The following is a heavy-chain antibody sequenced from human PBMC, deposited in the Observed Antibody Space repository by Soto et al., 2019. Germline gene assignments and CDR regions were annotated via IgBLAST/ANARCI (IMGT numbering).Heavy chain of an antibody. D-gene: IGHD2-2*02. V-gene: IGHV1-18*01. CDR3: VTQDNCSSTSCYNDDAFDI. Sequence: ASVKVSCKASGYTFTSYGISWVRQAPGQGLEWMGWISAYNGNTNYAQKLQGRVTMTTDTSTSTAYMELRSLRSDDTAVYYCVTQDNCSSTSCYNDDAFDIWGQGTMVTVSS. CDR2: ISAYNGNT. J-gene: IGHJ3*02. CDR1: GYTFTSYG.